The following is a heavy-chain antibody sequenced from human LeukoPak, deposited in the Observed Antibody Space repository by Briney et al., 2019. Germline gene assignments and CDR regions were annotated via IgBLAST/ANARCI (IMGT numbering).Heavy chain of an antibody. CDR2: IIPILGIA. CDR1: GGTFSSYT. J-gene: IGHJ5*02. D-gene: IGHD3-10*01. Sequence: SVKLSCKASGGTFSSYTISWVRHAPGQGLEWMGRIIPILGIANYAQKFQGRVTITADKSTSTAYMELSSLSSEDTAVYYCARGPGLGDWFDPWGQGTLVTVSS. CDR3: ARGPGLGDWFDP. V-gene: IGHV1-69*02.